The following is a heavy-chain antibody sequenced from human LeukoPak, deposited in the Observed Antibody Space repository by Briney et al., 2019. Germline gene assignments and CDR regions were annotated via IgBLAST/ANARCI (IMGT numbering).Heavy chain of an antibody. CDR1: GYTFTSYG. CDR3: ARVGYYYDSSGYYYVSKFDY. CDR2: ISAYNGNT. Sequence: GASVKVSCKASGYTFTSYGISWVRQAPGQGLEWMGWISAYNGNTNYAQKLQGRVTMTTDTSTSTAYMELRSLRSEDTAVYYCARVGYYYDSSGYYYVSKFDYWGQGTLVTVSS. V-gene: IGHV1-18*01. J-gene: IGHJ4*02. D-gene: IGHD3-22*01.